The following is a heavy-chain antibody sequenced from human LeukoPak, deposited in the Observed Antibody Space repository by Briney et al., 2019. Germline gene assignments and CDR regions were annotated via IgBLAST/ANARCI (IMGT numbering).Heavy chain of an antibody. Sequence: SVTVSCKASGGTFSSYAISWVRQAPGQGLEWMGGIIPIFGTANYAQKFQGRVTITADESTSTAYMELSSLRSEDTAVYYCASGPKQQLDYWDWGQGTLVTVSS. CDR3: ASGPKQQLDYWD. J-gene: IGHJ4*02. CDR2: IIPIFGTA. D-gene: IGHD6-13*01. V-gene: IGHV1-69*13. CDR1: GGTFSSYA.